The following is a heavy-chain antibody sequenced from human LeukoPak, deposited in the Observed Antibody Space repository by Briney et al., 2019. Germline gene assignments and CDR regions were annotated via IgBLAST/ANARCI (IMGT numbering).Heavy chain of an antibody. CDR2: IWFDGSNK. J-gene: IGHJ6*02. D-gene: IGHD2-2*01. CDR1: GFTLSTYA. V-gene: IGHV3-33*01. Sequence: GGSLRLSCAASGFTLSTYAMYWVRQAPGKGLGWVAVIWFDGSNKYHADSVKGRFTISRDNWKNTVSLQMNSLRAEDTAVYFCARDVKGKDQVRQYYYYGMDVWGQGTTVTVSS. CDR3: ARDVKGKDQVRQYYYYGMDV.